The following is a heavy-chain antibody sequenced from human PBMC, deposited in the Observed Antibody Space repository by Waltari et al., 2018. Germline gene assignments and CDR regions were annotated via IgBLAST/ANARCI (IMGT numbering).Heavy chain of an antibody. CDR2: MNPNSGNT. D-gene: IGHD3-22*01. Sequence: QMQLVPSVAEVTKPGASVKVYCKASGSPFTRYDINRAPHAPGHGLEWMGWMNPNSGNTGYAQKCQGRVTMTRNTSISTAYMELSSLRSEDTAVYYCARGPFFYYYDSSGPYYFDYWGQGTLVTVSS. V-gene: IGHV1-8*02. J-gene: IGHJ4*02. CDR3: ARGPFFYYYDSSGPYYFDY. CDR1: GSPFTRYD.